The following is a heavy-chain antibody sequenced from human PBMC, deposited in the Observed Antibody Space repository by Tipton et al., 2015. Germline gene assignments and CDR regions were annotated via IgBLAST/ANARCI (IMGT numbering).Heavy chain of an antibody. V-gene: IGHV4-39*07. D-gene: IGHD3-3*01. CDR3: ARGQDENTLGEYYTH. J-gene: IGHJ1*01. CDR2: IYYSGST. Sequence: TLSLTCSVSGGSISSSTSYWGWIRQPPGKGLEWIGDIYYSGSTYYNPSLKSRVTIFLTSNKQFSLEMTSVTAADTAIYYCARGQDENTLGEYYTHWGQGTLVTVSS. CDR1: GGSISSSTSY.